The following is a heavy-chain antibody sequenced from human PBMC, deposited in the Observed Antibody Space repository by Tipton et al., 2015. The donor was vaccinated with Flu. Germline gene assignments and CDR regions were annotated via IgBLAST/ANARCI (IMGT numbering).Heavy chain of an antibody. J-gene: IGHJ6*02. CDR2: ISGYNGDT. Sequence: QLVQSGVEVKKPGASVKVSCKASGYTFTNFGITWVRQAPGQGLEWMGWISGYNGDTNYAEKLQGRVTMTTDASTHTAYMELRSLKSDDTATYYCARDRGSYNIHLEYHYYYGMDVWGQGTTVTVSS. D-gene: IGHD1-26*01. CDR1: GYTFTNFG. V-gene: IGHV1-18*01. CDR3: ARDRGSYNIHLEYHYYYGMDV.